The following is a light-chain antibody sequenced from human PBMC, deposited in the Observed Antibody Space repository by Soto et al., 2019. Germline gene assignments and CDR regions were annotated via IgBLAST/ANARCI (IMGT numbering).Light chain of an antibody. CDR1: RSNIGNNA. V-gene: IGLV1-44*01. J-gene: IGLJ3*02. CDR3: ATWDDSLNARGV. Sequence: QSVLTQTPSASGTPGQTVTISCSGSRSNIGNNAVSWYQQFPGTAPKLLIYNNNQRPSGVPDRFSGSKSGTSASLAISGLHSEDEADYSCATWDDSLNARGVFGGGTKLTVL. CDR2: NNN.